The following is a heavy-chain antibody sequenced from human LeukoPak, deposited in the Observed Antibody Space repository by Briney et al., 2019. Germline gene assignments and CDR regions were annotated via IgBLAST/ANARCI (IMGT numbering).Heavy chain of an antibody. CDR1: GFTYSSYA. D-gene: IGHD3-16*01. Sequence: GGSLRLSCVASGFTYSSYAMSWVRETPARGLEWVSSLRGNGDAFYADSVKGRFTLSRDESRNTVYLQLNKLRVEDTAIYYCAKASWVSTADAVLWGQGTVVTVSS. CDR2: LRGNGDA. CDR3: AKASWVSTADAVL. V-gene: IGHV3-23*01. J-gene: IGHJ4*02.